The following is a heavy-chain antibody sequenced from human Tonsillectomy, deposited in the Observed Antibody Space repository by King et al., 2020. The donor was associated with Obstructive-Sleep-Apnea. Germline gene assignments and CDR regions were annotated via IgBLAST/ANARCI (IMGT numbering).Heavy chain of an antibody. CDR2: LSYRGRT. CDR3: AGNIVVVTAISVWYFDL. D-gene: IGHD2-21*02. Sequence: QLQESGPGLVKPSETRSLTCTVSTGSMSSSAYYWGWIRQPPGKGLEGIGSLSYRGRTYYKPSLKGRVPISIDTSENQFSLKANSVTAADTAVYFCAGNIVVVTAISVWYFDLWGRGTLVTVSS. V-gene: IGHV4-39*07. CDR1: TGSMSSSAYY. J-gene: IGHJ2*01.